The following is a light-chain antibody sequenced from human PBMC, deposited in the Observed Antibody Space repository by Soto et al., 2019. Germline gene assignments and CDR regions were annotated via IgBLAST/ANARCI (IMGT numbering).Light chain of an antibody. J-gene: IGKJ5*01. Sequence: EIVLTQSPATLSLSPGERATLSCMVSQYITIYLAWYQQKPGQAPRLLIYGVSSRATGIPDRFSGSGSGTDFTLTISRLEPEDFAVYYCQQYGSSPPITFGQGTRLEIK. CDR1: QYITIY. CDR2: GVS. CDR3: QQYGSSPPIT. V-gene: IGKV3-20*01.